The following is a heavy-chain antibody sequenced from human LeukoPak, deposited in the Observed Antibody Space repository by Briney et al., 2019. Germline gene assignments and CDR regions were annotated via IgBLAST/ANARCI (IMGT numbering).Heavy chain of an antibody. CDR1: GFTFSSYW. CDR2: IDGDGRIA. J-gene: IGHJ5*02. Sequence: GGSLRLSCAASGFTFSSYWMHWVRHVPGQGLVWVSHIDGDGRIAHYGDSVKGRFTISRDNAKNTVYLQMDSLRAEDTAVYYCARDSPRTGPWGQGILVIVSS. D-gene: IGHD1-1*01. CDR3: ARDSPRTGP. V-gene: IGHV3-74*01.